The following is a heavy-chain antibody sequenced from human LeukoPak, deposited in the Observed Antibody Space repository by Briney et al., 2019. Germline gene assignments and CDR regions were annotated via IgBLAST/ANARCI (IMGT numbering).Heavy chain of an antibody. V-gene: IGHV4-39*07. CDR2: IYYSGST. Sequence: SETLSLTCTVSGGSISSSSYYSGWIRQPPGKGLEWIGSIYYSGSTYYNPSLKSRVTISVDTSNNQSSLKLRSVTAADTAVYYCAVPPYGDYVKDAFDIWGQGTMVTVSS. J-gene: IGHJ3*02. CDR1: GGSISSSSYY. CDR3: AVPPYGDYVKDAFDI. D-gene: IGHD4-17*01.